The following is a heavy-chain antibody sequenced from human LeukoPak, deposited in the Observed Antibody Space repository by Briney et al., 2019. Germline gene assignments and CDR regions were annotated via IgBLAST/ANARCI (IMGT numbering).Heavy chain of an antibody. J-gene: IGHJ4*02. CDR1: GFISSDYY. D-gene: IGHD5-12*01. V-gene: IGHV3-11*03. Sequence: GGSLRLSCAASGFISSDYYMSWIRQAPGKGLECISYITSSSTTYTNYAGSVKGRFTISRDNAKNSLYLQMNSLRSDDTAVYYCARHGSGSSFDYWGQGTLVTVSS. CDR2: ITSSSTTYT. CDR3: ARHGSGSSFDY.